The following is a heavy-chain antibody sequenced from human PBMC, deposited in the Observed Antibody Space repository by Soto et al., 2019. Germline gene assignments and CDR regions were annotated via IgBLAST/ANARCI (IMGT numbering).Heavy chain of an antibody. CDR3: ARVPSSSGRAHFDY. CDR1: GFTFSSYA. D-gene: IGHD2-15*01. CDR2: ISYDGSNK. Sequence: QMQLVESGGGVVQPGRSLRLSCAASGFTFSSYAMHWVRQAPGKGLEWVAVISYDGSNKYYADSVKGRFTISRDNSKNTLYLQMNSLRAEDTAVYYCARVPSSSGRAHFDYWGQGTLVTVSS. V-gene: IGHV3-30-3*01. J-gene: IGHJ4*02.